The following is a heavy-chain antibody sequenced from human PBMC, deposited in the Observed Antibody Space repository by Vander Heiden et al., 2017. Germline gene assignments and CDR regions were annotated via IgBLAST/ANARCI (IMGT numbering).Heavy chain of an antibody. J-gene: IGHJ5*02. CDR3: ARGILCISWPDAWFDP. Sequence: QVQPVESGGGVVQPGGALRLAGGACGFTYRSYGMHWVRQAPGKGLEWVAVIWYAGSNNSYADSVKGRFTISRDNSKNTLDLKRNSMRADETAVYYCARGILCISWPDAWFDPWGHGTMVTVYS. D-gene: IGHD6-13*01. CDR2: IWYAGSNN. V-gene: IGHV3-33*01. CDR1: GFTYRSYG.